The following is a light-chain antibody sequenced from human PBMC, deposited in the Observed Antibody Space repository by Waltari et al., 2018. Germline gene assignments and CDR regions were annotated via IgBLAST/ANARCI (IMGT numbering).Light chain of an antibody. V-gene: IGLV2-14*03. CDR2: DVS. CDR1: SSDVGGHNY. Sequence: QSALTQPASVSGSPGQSITISCTATSSDVGGHNYVPRYPQHPGKAPKPLIYDVSDRPSGVSSRFSGSKSVNTASLTISGLQAEDEADYYCSSFSRASSLEIFGGGTKLTVL. J-gene: IGLJ2*01. CDR3: SSFSRASSLEI.